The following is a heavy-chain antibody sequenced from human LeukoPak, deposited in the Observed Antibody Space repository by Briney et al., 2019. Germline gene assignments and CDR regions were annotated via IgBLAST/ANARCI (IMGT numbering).Heavy chain of an antibody. Sequence: GSLRLSCAASGFTFSSYSMHWVRQAPGKGLEWIGNIYHSGSTNYSPSLKSRVTISVDTSKNQFSLKLSSVTAADTAVYFCAREDYYNSGGYYLDYWGQGTLVTVSS. CDR1: GFTFSSYS. J-gene: IGHJ4*01. CDR3: AREDYYNSGGYYLDY. CDR2: IYHSGST. D-gene: IGHD3-22*01. V-gene: IGHV4-38-2*01.